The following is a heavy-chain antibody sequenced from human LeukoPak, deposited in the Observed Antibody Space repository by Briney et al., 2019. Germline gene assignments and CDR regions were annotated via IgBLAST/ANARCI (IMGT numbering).Heavy chain of an antibody. J-gene: IGHJ4*02. Sequence: GGSLRLSCAASGFTVSGTHMSWVRQAPGKGLEWVSAMYTGGTIYYADPVAGRFTVSRDNSKNTLYLHMNSLRVEDTAVYYCAKDEATSGGGLASWGQGTLVSVSS. D-gene: IGHD3-16*01. V-gene: IGHV3-53*01. CDR2: MYTGGTI. CDR3: AKDEATSGGGLAS. CDR1: GFTVSGTH.